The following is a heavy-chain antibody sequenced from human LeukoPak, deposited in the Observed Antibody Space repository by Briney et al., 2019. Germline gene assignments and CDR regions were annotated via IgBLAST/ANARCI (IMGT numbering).Heavy chain of an antibody. Sequence: PGGSLRLSCAASGFTFSSYGMHWVRQAPGKGLEWVANIKQDGSEKYYVDSVKGRFTISRDNAKNSLYLQMNSLRAEDTAVYYCARATLYYDILTGYYPGKYYFDYWGQGTLVTVSS. D-gene: IGHD3-9*01. CDR2: IKQDGSEK. CDR3: ARATLYYDILTGYYPGKYYFDY. V-gene: IGHV3-7*01. J-gene: IGHJ4*02. CDR1: GFTFSSYG.